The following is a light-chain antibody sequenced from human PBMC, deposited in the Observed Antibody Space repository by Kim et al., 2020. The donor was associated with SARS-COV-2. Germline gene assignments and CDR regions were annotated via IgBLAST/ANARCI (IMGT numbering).Light chain of an antibody. J-gene: IGLJ1*01. CDR2: DVS. CDR3: GSHSSSSTYV. V-gene: IGLV2-14*04. Sequence: GQSITNSCTGNNSDVGGYKYVSWYQQHPGKAPKFMIYDVSKRPSGVSDRFSGSKSGSTASLTISGLQAEDEADYYCGSHSSSSTYVFGTGTKVTVL. CDR1: NSDVGGYKY.